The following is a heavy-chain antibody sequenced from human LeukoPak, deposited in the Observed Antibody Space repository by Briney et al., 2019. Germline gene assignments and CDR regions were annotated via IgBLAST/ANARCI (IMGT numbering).Heavy chain of an antibody. CDR2: IYTSGST. CDR3: ARVGRAPNYDFWSGSMYYFDY. D-gene: IGHD3-3*01. J-gene: IGHJ4*02. V-gene: IGHV4-61*02. Sequence: SETLSLTCTVSGGSLSSGSYYWRWIRQPAGKGLEWLGRIYTSGSTNYNPSLKSRVTISVDTSKNQFSLKLSSLTAADTAVYYCARVGRAPNYDFWSGSMYYFDYWGQGTLVTVS. CDR1: GGSLSSGSYY.